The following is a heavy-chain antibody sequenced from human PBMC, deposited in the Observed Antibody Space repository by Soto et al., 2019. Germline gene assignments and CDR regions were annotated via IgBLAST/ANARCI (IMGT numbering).Heavy chain of an antibody. CDR1: GFTFSNAW. CDR2: IKSKTDGGTT. D-gene: IGHD3-3*01. Sequence: AGGSLRLSCAASGFTFSNAWMSWVRQAPGKGLEWVGRIKSKTDGGTTDYAAPVKGRFTISRDDSKNTLYLQMNSLKTEDTAVYYCTTDTARFGVVIISAQLFGYWGQGTLVTVSS. V-gene: IGHV3-15*01. J-gene: IGHJ4*02. CDR3: TTDTARFGVVIISAQLFGY.